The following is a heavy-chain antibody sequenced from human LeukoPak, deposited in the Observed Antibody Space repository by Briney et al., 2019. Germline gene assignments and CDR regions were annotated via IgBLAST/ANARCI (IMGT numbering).Heavy chain of an antibody. J-gene: IGHJ6*02. D-gene: IGHD1-26*01. V-gene: IGHV1-8*01. CDR2: MNPNSGNT. CDR1: GYTFTSYD. CDR3: ARQSGSGSYHYGMDV. Sequence: ASVKVSCKASGYTFTSYDINWVRQATGQGLEWMGWMNPNSGNTGYAQKFQGRVTMTRNTSISTAYVELSSLRSEDTAVYYCARQSGSGSYHYGMDVWGQGTTVTVSS.